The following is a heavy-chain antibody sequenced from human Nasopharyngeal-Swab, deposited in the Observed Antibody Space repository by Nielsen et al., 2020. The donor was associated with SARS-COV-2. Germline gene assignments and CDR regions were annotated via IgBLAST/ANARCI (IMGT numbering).Heavy chain of an antibody. CDR1: GFTFSSYS. CDR3: ARGPALGYCSGGSCYSYAFDI. Sequence: GESLKISCAASGFTFSSYSMNWVRQAPGKGLEWVSYISSSSSIIYYADSVKGRFTISRDNAKNSLYLQMNSLRAEDTAVYYCARGPALGYCSGGSCYSYAFDIWGQGTMVTVSS. J-gene: IGHJ3*02. CDR2: ISSSSSII. V-gene: IGHV3-48*01. D-gene: IGHD2-15*01.